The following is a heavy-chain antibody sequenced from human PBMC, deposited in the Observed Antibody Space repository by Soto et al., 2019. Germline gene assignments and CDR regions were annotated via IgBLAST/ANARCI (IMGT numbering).Heavy chain of an antibody. CDR1: GFTFSSYA. J-gene: IGHJ4*02. D-gene: IGHD3-16*01. CDR3: ARVRGEHGGGIDY. CDR2: ISYDGSNK. V-gene: IGHV3-30-3*01. Sequence: GGSLRLSCAASGFTFSSYAMHWVRQAPGKGLEWVAVISYDGSNKYYADSVKGRFTISRDNSKNTLYLQMNSLRAEDTAVYYCARVRGEHGGGIDYCGPGTLLTVSS.